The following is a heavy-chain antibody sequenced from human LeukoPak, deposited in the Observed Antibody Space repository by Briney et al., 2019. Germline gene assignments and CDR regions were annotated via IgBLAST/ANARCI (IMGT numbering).Heavy chain of an antibody. D-gene: IGHD4-17*01. CDR2: MNPNSGNT. CDR3: ARGIVTTVTTRDY. CDR1: GYTFTSYD. Sequence: SVKVSCKASGYTFTSYDINWVRQATGQGLEWMGWMNPNSGNTGYAQKFQGRVTMTRNTSISTAYMELSSLRSEDTAVYYCARGIVTTVTTRDYWGQGTLVTVSS. V-gene: IGHV1-8*01. J-gene: IGHJ4*02.